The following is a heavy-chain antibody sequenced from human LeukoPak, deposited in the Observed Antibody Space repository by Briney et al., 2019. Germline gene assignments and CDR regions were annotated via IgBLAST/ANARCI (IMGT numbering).Heavy chain of an antibody. CDR1: GFFFNSFW. Sequence: PGGSLRLSCAASGFFFNSFWMSWVRQAPGKGLEWVANIKQDGSEKYSVDSVKGRFTISRDNAKNSLYLQMNSLRAEDTAVYYCAREGSTAFDYWGQGTLVTVSS. D-gene: IGHD1-26*01. CDR2: IKQDGSEK. CDR3: AREGSTAFDY. J-gene: IGHJ4*02. V-gene: IGHV3-7*01.